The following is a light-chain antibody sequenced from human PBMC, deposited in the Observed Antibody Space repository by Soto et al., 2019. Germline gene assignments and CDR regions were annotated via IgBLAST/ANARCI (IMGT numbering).Light chain of an antibody. CDR2: EVT. Sequence: QSVLTQPPSASGSPGQSVTISCTGTSSDVGAYDYVSWYQHRPGKAPKLMIYEVTKRPSGVPDRFSGAKSGNTASLTVSGLRAEDEADYYCTSHAGTNNFPYVFGTGTKLTVL. J-gene: IGLJ1*01. CDR3: TSHAGTNNFPYV. CDR1: SSDVGAYDY. V-gene: IGLV2-8*01.